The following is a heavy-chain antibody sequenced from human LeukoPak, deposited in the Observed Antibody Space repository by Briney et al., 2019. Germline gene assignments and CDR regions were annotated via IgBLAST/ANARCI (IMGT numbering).Heavy chain of an antibody. CDR2: ISSISNYI. Sequence: GGSLRLSCAASGFTFSSYSMNWVRQAPGKGLEWVSSISSISNYIYYGDSVKGRFTISRDNAKNSLYLQMNSLRAEDTAVYYCAKDRLYYDSSGYFDYWGQGTLVTVSS. CDR1: GFTFSSYS. J-gene: IGHJ4*02. V-gene: IGHV3-21*01. D-gene: IGHD3-22*01. CDR3: AKDRLYYDSSGYFDY.